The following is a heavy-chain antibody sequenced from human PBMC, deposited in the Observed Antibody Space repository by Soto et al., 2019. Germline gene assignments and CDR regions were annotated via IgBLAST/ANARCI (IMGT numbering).Heavy chain of an antibody. J-gene: IGHJ4*02. CDR3: AKMGRDTYKPIDS. CDR2: ISASGYST. D-gene: IGHD3-10*01. Sequence: GGSRRLSCAASGFTFSAYAFHWVRQAPGKGLEWVSSISASGYSTYYADSVKGRFTISRDTSKNTLYLQTNSLRAEDTAMYYCAKMGRDTYKPIDSWGQGSLVTVSS. V-gene: IGHV3-23*01. CDR1: GFTFSAYA.